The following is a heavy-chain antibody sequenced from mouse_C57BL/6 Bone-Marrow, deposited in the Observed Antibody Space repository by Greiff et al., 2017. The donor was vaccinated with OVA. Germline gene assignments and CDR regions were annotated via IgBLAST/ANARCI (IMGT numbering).Heavy chain of an antibody. CDR2: IDPENGDT. Sequence: EVKLQESGAELVRPGASVKLSCTASGFNIKDDYMHWVKQRPEQGLEWIGWIDPENGDTEYASKFQGKATITADTSSNTAYLQLSSLTSEDTAVYYCTLRRRYFDVWGTGTTVTVSS. D-gene: IGHD2-4*01. J-gene: IGHJ1*03. V-gene: IGHV14-4*01. CDR1: GFNIKDDY. CDR3: TLRRRYFDV.